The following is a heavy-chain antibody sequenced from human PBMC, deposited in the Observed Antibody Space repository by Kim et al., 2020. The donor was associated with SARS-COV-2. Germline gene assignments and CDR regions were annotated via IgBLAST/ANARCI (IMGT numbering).Heavy chain of an antibody. J-gene: IGHJ4*02. CDR1: GFTFSSYV. Sequence: GGSLRLSCAASGFTFSSYVMHWVRQAPGKGLEWLAVITYDGNNQYYPESVKGRFTISRDNSKNTLSLQINSLRAEDTAVYYCARGPGGGPSGYNDYWGQGTLVTVSS. V-gene: IGHV3-30-3*01. D-gene: IGHD3-22*01. CDR3: ARGPGGGPSGYNDY. CDR2: ITYDGNNQ.